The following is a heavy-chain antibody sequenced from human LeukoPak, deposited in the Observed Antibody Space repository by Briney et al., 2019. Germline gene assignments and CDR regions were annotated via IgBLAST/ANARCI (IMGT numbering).Heavy chain of an antibody. V-gene: IGHV4-59*08. CDR3: ARQGGGYSFDY. CDR1: GSSISCFY. CDR2: IYYSGST. D-gene: IGHD2-21*01. Sequence: PSETLSLSCTVSGSSISCFYWSWLRQPPGKGLEWIGYIYYSGSTNYNPSLKSRVTISVDTSKNQFSLKLSSVTAADTAVYYCARQGGGYSFDYWGQGALVTVSS. J-gene: IGHJ4*02.